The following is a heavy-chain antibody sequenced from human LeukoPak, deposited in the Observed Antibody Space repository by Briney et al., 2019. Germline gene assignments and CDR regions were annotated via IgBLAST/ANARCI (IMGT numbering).Heavy chain of an antibody. J-gene: IGHJ6*04. D-gene: IGHD3-10*02. CDR2: IHTSGST. Sequence: SETLSLTCSFSGGSISSYYWSWIRQPAGKGLEWIGRIHTSGSTNYNPSLKSRVTMSVDTSKNQFSLKLKSVTAADTAVYYCAELGITMIGGVWGKGTTVTISS. CDR1: GGSISSYY. V-gene: IGHV4-4*07. CDR3: AELGITMIGGV.